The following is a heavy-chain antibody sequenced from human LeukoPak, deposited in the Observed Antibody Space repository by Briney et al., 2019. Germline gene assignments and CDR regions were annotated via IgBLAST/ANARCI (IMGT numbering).Heavy chain of an antibody. V-gene: IGHV4-4*07. CDR2: IYTSGST. CDR3: AREGITMVRGVIEGDWFDP. J-gene: IGHJ5*02. CDR1: GGSISSYY. Sequence: SETLSLTCTVSGGSISSYYWSWIRQPAGKGLEWIGRIYTSGSTNYKPSLKSRVTMSVDTSKNQFSLKLSSVTAADTAVYYCAREGITMVRGVIEGDWFDPWGQGTLVTVSS. D-gene: IGHD3-10*01.